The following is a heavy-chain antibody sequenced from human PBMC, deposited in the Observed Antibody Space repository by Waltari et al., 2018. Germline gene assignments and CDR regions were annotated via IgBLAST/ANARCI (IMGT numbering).Heavy chain of an antibody. V-gene: IGHV4-59*11. CDR2: IYYSGST. Sequence: HVQLQESGPGLVKPSEPLSLTCTVSGGSISSHYWSWIRQPPGKGLEWIGYIYYSGSTNYNPSLKSRVTISVDTSKNQFSLKLSSVTAADTAVYYCASSKVGYSSGWYDYWGQGTLVTVSS. J-gene: IGHJ4*02. CDR1: GGSISSHY. D-gene: IGHD6-19*01. CDR3: ASSKVGYSSGWYDY.